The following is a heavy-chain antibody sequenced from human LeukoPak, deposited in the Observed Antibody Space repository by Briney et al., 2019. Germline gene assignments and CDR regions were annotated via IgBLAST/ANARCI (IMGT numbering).Heavy chain of an antibody. CDR3: ATDKVVGASQFDY. Sequence: GGSLRLSCVASGFTVSSYYVSWVRQAPGKGLEWVANIKQDGSGKYYVDFVKGRFTISRDNAKNSLYLQMNSLRAEDTAVYYCATDKVVGASQFDYWGQGTLVTVSS. V-gene: IGHV3-7*01. CDR2: IKQDGSGK. J-gene: IGHJ4*02. CDR1: GFTVSSYY. D-gene: IGHD1-26*01.